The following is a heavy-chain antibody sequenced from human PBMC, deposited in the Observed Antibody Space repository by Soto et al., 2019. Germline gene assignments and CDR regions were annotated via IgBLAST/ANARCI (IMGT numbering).Heavy chain of an antibody. D-gene: IGHD6-13*01. CDR2: INSGNGDT. Sequence: GASVKVSCKASGGTFSSYAISWVRQAPGQSLEWMGWINSGNGDTKYSQKFQDRVTITRDTSASTAYMELSSLRSEDTAVYYCATHPGIAAPGTGYFDYWGQGTLVTVSS. V-gene: IGHV1-3*01. J-gene: IGHJ4*02. CDR1: GGTFSSYA. CDR3: ATHPGIAAPGTGYFDY.